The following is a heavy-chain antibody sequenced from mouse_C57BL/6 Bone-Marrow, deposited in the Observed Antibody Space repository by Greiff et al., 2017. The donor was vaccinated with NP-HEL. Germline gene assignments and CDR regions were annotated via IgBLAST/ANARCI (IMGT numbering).Heavy chain of an antibody. CDR2: IYPGSGNT. Sequence: QVQLQQSGPELVKPGASVKISCKASGYSFTSYYIHWVKQRPGQGLEWIGWIYPGSGNTKYNEKFKGKATLTADTSSSTAYMQLSSLTSEDSAVYYCAREDGNFFAYWGQGTLVTVSA. J-gene: IGHJ3*01. D-gene: IGHD2-1*01. CDR1: GYSFTSYY. CDR3: AREDGNFFAY. V-gene: IGHV1-66*01.